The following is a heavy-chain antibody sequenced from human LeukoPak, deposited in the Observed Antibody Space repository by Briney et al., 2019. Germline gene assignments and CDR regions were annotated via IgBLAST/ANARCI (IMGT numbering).Heavy chain of an antibody. CDR2: IYYSGST. CDR3: ARHYPGNWAIFDY. D-gene: IGHD7-27*01. Sequence: PSETLSLTCTVSGGSISSSSYYWGWIRQPPGKGLEWIGSIYYSGSTYYNPSLKSRVTISVDTSKNQFSLKLSSVTAADTAVYYCARHYPGNWAIFDYWGQGTLVTVSS. CDR1: GGSISSSSYY. J-gene: IGHJ4*02. V-gene: IGHV4-39*01.